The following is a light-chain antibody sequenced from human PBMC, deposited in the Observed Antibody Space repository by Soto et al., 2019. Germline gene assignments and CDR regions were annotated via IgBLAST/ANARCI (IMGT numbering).Light chain of an antibody. CDR1: SSNIGAGYD. CDR3: QAYDDGLSGSV. J-gene: IGLJ1*01. CDR2: GNY. Sequence: SALTQPPSVSGAAGQSVTISCSGSSSNIGAGYDVHWYQQFPGGAPKSLIFGNYNRPSGVPNRFSGSRSGSSASLAIAGLQPEDEAFYYCQAYDDGLSGSVFGTGTKVTVL. V-gene: IGLV1-40*01.